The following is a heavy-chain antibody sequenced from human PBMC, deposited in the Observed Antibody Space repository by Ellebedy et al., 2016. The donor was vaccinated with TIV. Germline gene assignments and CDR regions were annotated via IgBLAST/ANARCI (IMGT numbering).Heavy chain of an antibody. J-gene: IGHJ2*01. Sequence: GESLTISCKGSGYSFSNYWIIRVRQMPGKGLEWVGTMNPVNSYINYSPSFQGHVTISADRSINTASLPWSSRKASDTAMYSWARHPNYWYLELWGRGTLVTVSS. V-gene: IGHV5-10-1*01. CDR3: ARHPNYWYLEL. CDR1: GYSFSNYW. CDR2: MNPVNSYI.